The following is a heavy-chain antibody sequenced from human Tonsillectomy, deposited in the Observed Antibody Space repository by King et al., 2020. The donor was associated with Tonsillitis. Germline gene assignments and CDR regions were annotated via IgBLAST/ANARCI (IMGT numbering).Heavy chain of an antibody. J-gene: IGHJ4*02. CDR2: ISYDGGNK. Sequence: QLVQSGGGVVQPGRSLRLSCAASGFTFRSYAIHWVRQAPGKGLEWVAVISYDGGNKYYADSVKGRFTISRDNSRNTLYLQMNSLRAEDTAVYYCARDIVDSGDYVGYFDYWGQGTLVTVSP. CDR1: GFTFRSYA. D-gene: IGHD4-17*01. CDR3: ARDIVDSGDYVGYFDY. V-gene: IGHV3-30-3*01.